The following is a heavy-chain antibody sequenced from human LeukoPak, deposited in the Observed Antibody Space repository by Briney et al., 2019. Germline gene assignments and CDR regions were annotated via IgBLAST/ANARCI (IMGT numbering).Heavy chain of an antibody. CDR3: ARQKWEQQGRDYYFNGLDV. CDR2: IYHSGST. D-gene: IGHD1/OR15-1a*01. CDR1: DDSITRGNW. V-gene: IGHV4-4*02. J-gene: IGHJ6*02. Sequence: TSETLSLTCAVSDDSITRGNWWSWVRQPPGKGLEWIAEIYHSGSTNYNPSLKSRVSISVDESKKQFSLRLSSLTAADTAVYYCARQKWEQQGRDYYFNGLDVWGPGTTVIVSS.